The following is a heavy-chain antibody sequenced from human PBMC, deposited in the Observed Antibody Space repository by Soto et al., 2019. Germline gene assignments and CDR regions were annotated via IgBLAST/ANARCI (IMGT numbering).Heavy chain of an antibody. CDR1: GFNFNSCG. CDR2: ISDDGSKK. Sequence: GGSLRLSCAASGFNFNSCGMHWVRQAPGKGLPGVSLISDDGSKKCYGYAVKGRFTISRDNSKNMVYLQMNSLTPDDTAVYYCAKAPLRVVVIPSAITMHXWGQATTVTAS. J-gene: IGHJ6*02. D-gene: IGHD2-2*01. CDR3: AKAPLRVVVIPSAITMHX. V-gene: IGHV3-30*18.